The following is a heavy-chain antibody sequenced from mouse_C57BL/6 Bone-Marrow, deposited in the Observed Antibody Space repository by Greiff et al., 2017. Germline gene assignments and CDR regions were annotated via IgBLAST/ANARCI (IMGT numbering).Heavy chain of an antibody. CDR1: GYTFTSYW. V-gene: IGHV1-7*01. CDR3: AINYYGSSYWFAY. J-gene: IGHJ3*01. D-gene: IGHD1-1*01. CDR2: INPSSGYT. Sequence: QVQLKQSGAELAKPGASVKLSCKASGYTFTSYWMHWVKQRPGQGLEWIGYINPSSGYTKYNQKFKDKATLTADKSSSTAYMQLSSLTYEDSAVYYCAINYYGSSYWFAYWGQGTLVTVSA.